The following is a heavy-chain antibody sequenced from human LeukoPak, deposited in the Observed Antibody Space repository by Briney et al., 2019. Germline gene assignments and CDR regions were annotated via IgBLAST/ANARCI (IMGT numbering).Heavy chain of an antibody. CDR2: MNPNSGNT. CDR3: ARGRFSSGWLLGAFDI. Sequence: ASVKVSCKASGYTFTSYDINWVRQAPGQGLEWMGWMNPNSGNTDYAQKFQGRVTMTRNTSISTAYMELSRLRSDDTAVYYCARGRFSSGWLLGAFDIWGQGTMVTVSS. D-gene: IGHD6-19*01. J-gene: IGHJ3*02. CDR1: GYTFTSYD. V-gene: IGHV1-8*01.